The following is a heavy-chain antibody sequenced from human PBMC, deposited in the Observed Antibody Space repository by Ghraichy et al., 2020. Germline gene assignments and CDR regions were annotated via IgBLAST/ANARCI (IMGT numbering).Heavy chain of an antibody. V-gene: IGHV3-21*06. D-gene: IGHD7-27*01. Sequence: GGSLRLSCAASGFTFSSFSMNWVRQAPGKGLEWVSFISSGNSYIYYADSVKGRFTISRDDATNSLFLQMNNLRAEDTGVYYCAREPQYDSNWGDYWGQGILVTVSS. J-gene: IGHJ4*02. CDR2: ISSGNSYI. CDR1: GFTFSSFS. CDR3: AREPQYDSNWGDY.